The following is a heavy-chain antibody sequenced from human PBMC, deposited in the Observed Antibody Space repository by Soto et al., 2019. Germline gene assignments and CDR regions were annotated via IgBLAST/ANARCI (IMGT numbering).Heavy chain of an antibody. CDR2: ISGSGGST. V-gene: IGHV3-23*01. J-gene: IGHJ4*02. CDR1: GFTFRSYA. CDR3: AASIGGVIVLDY. Sequence: GGSLRLSCAASGFTFRSYAMSWVRQAPGKGLEWVSAISGSGGSTYYADSVKGRFTISRDNSKNTLYLQMNSLRAEDTAVYYCAASIGGVIVLDYWGQGTLVTVSS. D-gene: IGHD3-16*02.